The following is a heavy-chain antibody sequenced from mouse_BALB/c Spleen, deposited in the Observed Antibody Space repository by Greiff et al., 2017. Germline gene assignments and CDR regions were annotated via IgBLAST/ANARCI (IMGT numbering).Heavy chain of an antibody. D-gene: IGHD2-4*01. Sequence: EVKLVESGGGLVKPGGSLKLSCAASGFTFSDYYMYWVRQTPGKRLEWVATISRDNAKNNLYLQMSSLKSEDTAMYYCARAGGRKITTGSKAMDYWGQGTSVTVSS. J-gene: IGHJ4*01. V-gene: IGHV5-4*02. CDR1: GFTFSDYY. CDR3: ARAGGRKITTGSKAMDY.